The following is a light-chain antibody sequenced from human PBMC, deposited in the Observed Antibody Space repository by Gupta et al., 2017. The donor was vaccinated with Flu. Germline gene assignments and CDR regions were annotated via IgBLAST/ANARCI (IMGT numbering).Light chain of an antibody. CDR2: NAS. Sequence: DTQMTQPPSSLSASVGDRVTITCRASQSIDTYLNWYQQKPGKAPNLLIQNASNLETGVPSRFSGSGSGTDFSLSISSLQLDDFATYYCQQTYNIPPWTFGQGTKVEIK. J-gene: IGKJ1*01. V-gene: IGKV1-39*01. CDR3: QQTYNIPPWT. CDR1: QSIDTY.